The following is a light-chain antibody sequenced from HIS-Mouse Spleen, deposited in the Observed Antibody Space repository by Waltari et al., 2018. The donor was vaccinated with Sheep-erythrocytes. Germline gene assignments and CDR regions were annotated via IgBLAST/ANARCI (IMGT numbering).Light chain of an antibody. CDR2: DVS. V-gene: IGLV2-11*01. CDR3: CSYAGSYNHV. Sequence: QSALTPPRPVSGSPGQSVTISCTGTSSAVGCYNYVSWYQQHPGKAPKLMIYDVSKRPSGVPDRFSGSKSGNTASLTISGLQAEDEADYYCCSYAGSYNHVFATGTKVTVL. CDR1: SSAVGCYNY. J-gene: IGLJ1*01.